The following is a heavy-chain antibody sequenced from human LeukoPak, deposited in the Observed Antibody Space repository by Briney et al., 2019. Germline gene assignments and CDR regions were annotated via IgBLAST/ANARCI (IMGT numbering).Heavy chain of an antibody. CDR3: ARESESGSGYYYYDY. Sequence: PGRSLRLSCAASGFTFSSYAMHWVRQAPGKGLEWVAVISYDGSNKYYADSVKGRFTISRDNSKNTLYLQMNSLRAEDTAVYYCARESESGSGYYYYDYWGQGTLVAVSS. V-gene: IGHV3-30*04. J-gene: IGHJ4*02. CDR2: ISYDGSNK. D-gene: IGHD3-22*01. CDR1: GFTFSSYA.